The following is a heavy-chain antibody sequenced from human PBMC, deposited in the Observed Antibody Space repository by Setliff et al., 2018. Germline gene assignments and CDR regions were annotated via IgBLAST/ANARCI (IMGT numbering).Heavy chain of an antibody. V-gene: IGHV1-46*01. CDR1: GYTFTSHY. Sequence: ASVKVSCKAPGYTFTSHYMHWVRQAPGLGLEWMGTINPSSGRTSYAQKFQGRVTMTRDTSTSTVYMDMSSLRSEDTAVYYCARDVCPYHYEGAFDIWGQGTMVTVS. J-gene: IGHJ3*02. D-gene: IGHD3-22*01. CDR3: ARDVCPYHYEGAFDI. CDR2: INPSSGRT.